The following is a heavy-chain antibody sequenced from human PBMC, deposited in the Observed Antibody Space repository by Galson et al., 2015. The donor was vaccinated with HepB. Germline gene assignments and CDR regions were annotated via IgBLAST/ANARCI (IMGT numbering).Heavy chain of an antibody. CDR2: ISGSGGST. D-gene: IGHD2-2*01. V-gene: IGHV3-23*01. CDR3: ATDRELTGEGSSTSYPPVIAKRNRDY. J-gene: IGHJ4*02. Sequence: SLRLSCAASGFTFSSYAMSWVRQAPGKGLEWVSAISGSGGSTYYADSVKGRFTISRDNSKNTLYLQMNSLRAEDTAVYYCATDRELTGEGSSTSYPPVIAKRNRDYWGQGTLVTVSS. CDR1: GFTFSSYA.